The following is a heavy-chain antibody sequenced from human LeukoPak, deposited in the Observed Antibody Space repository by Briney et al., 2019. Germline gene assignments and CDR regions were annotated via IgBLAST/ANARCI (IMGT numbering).Heavy chain of an antibody. Sequence: PSETLSLTCAVFGGSFSDYYCSWIRQPPGNWLEWIGEINHSGITNYNPSLKSRVTISADTSKNQFSLKLSSVTAADTSVYYCASDTVAGTGWGQGTLVTVSS. CDR3: ASDTVAGTG. V-gene: IGHV4-34*01. D-gene: IGHD6-19*01. J-gene: IGHJ4*02. CDR1: GGSFSDYY. CDR2: INHSGIT.